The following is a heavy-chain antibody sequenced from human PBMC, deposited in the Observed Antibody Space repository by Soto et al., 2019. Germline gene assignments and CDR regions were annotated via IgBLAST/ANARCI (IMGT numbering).Heavy chain of an antibody. CDR3: GRDRIWGGDYVSDHYYYYYYGMDV. J-gene: IGHJ6*02. CDR1: GFALNNYY. CDR2: IKQDAREK. V-gene: IGHV3-7*01. D-gene: IGHD4-17*01. Sequence: GGSLRLSCAASGFALNNYYMSWVRQVPGKGLEWVANIKQDAREKYYLDSVKGRFTISRDDAKNSLFLQMNSLRVDDTAVYYCGRDRIWGGDYVSDHYYYYYYGMDVWGQGTTVTVSS.